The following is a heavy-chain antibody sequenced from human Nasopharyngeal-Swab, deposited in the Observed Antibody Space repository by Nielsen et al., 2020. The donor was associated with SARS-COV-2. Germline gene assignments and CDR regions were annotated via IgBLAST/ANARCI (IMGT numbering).Heavy chain of an antibody. V-gene: IGHV3-23*01. Sequence: GEPLKISCAGSAFTFSHYAMSWVRQAPGKGLEWISAIRGSGANTYYADSVKGRFTISRDNPKNTLYLQMNSLRAEDTAVYYCAKPHLRYYDWLLFDYWGQGTLVTVSS. J-gene: IGHJ4*02. D-gene: IGHD3-9*01. CDR1: AFTFSHYA. CDR3: AKPHLRYYDWLLFDY. CDR2: IRGSGANT.